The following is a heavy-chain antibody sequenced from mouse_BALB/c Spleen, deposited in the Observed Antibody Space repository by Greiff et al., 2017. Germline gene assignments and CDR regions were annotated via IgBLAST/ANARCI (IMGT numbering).Heavy chain of an antibody. Sequence: EVNVVESGGGLVQPGGSRKLSCAASGFTFSSFGMHWVRQAPEKGLEWVAYISSGSSTIYYADTVKGRFTISRDNPKNTLFLQMTSLRSEDTAMYYCARSVYGSSYRWYFDVWGAGTTVTVSS. D-gene: IGHD1-1*01. J-gene: IGHJ1*01. V-gene: IGHV5-17*02. CDR3: ARSVYGSSYRWYFDV. CDR2: ISSGSSTI. CDR1: GFTFSSFG.